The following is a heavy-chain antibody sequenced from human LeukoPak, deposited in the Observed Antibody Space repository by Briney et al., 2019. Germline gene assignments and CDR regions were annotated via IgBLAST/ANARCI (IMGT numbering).Heavy chain of an antibody. D-gene: IGHD3-3*01. V-gene: IGHV1-8*01. J-gene: IGHJ3*02. CDR2: MNPNSGNT. Sequence: ASAKVSCKASGYTFTSYDINWVRQATGQGLEWMGWMNPNSGNTGYAQKFQGRVTMTRNTSISTAYMELSSLRSEDTAVYYCAGKTYYDFWSGSDAFDIWGQGTMVTVSS. CDR1: GYTFTSYD. CDR3: AGKTYYDFWSGSDAFDI.